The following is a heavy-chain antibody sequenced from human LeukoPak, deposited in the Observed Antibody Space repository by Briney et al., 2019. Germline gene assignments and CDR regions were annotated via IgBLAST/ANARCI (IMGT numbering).Heavy chain of an antibody. CDR2: ISSSSSYI. V-gene: IGHV3-21*01. Sequence: PGGSLRLSCAASGFTFSNYWMHWVRQAPGKGLEWVSSISSSSSYIYYADSVKGRFTISRDNAKNSLYLQMSSLRAEDTAVYYCASDSHSSSWYAYWGQGTLVTVSS. J-gene: IGHJ4*02. D-gene: IGHD6-13*01. CDR1: GFTFSNYW. CDR3: ASDSHSSSWYAY.